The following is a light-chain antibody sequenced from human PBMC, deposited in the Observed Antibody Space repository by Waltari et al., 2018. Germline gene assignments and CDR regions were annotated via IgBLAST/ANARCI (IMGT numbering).Light chain of an antibody. J-gene: IGLJ1*01. CDR3: QAWDSNSYV. CDR2: QDT. CDR1: KLGDKY. Sequence: SYELTQPPSVSVSPGQTASLTCSGDKLGDKYACWYQQKPGQSPVVVIYQDTKRPSGIPERFSGSNSGNTATLTISETQAMDEADYYCQAWDSNSYVFGTGTKVTVL. V-gene: IGLV3-1*01.